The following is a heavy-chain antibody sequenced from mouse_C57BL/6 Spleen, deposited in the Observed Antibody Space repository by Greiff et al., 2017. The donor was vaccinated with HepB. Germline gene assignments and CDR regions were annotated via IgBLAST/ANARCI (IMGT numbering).Heavy chain of an antibody. D-gene: IGHD1-1*01. Sequence: VQLQQPGPELVKPGASVKISCKASGYSFTGYYMNWVKQSPEKSLEWIGEINPSTGGTTYNQKFKAKATLTVDKSSSTTYMQLKSLTSEDSAVYYCAGSSLYYASSSSYYFDYWGQGTTLTVSS. V-gene: IGHV1-42*01. J-gene: IGHJ2*01. CDR3: AGSSLYYASSSSYYFDY. CDR1: GYSFTGYY. CDR2: INPSTGGT.